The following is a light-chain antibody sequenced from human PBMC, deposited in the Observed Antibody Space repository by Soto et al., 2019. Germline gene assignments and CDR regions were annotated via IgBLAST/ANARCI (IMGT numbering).Light chain of an antibody. Sequence: DIQMTQSPSTLSASVGDTVTITCRASQSISNWLAWYQQKPGKAPKLLIYKASSLQSGVPSRFSDSGSGTEFTLTISSLQPDDFATYYCQQYNGTFGQGTKLEIK. V-gene: IGKV1-5*03. CDR3: QQYNGT. CDR1: QSISNW. CDR2: KAS. J-gene: IGKJ2*01.